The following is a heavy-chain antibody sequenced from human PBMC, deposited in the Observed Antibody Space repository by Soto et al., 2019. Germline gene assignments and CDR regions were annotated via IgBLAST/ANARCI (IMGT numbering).Heavy chain of an antibody. V-gene: IGHV3-23*01. CDR3: AKVPTMVRGVILDY. D-gene: IGHD3-10*01. CDR2: ISGSGGST. J-gene: IGHJ4*02. CDR1: GFTFSSYA. Sequence: PGGSLRLSCAASGFTFSSYAMSWVRPDTGKGLEWVSVISGSGGSTYYADSVKGRFTISRDNSKNTLYLQMNSLRAEDTAVYYCAKVPTMVRGVILDYWGQGTLVTVSS.